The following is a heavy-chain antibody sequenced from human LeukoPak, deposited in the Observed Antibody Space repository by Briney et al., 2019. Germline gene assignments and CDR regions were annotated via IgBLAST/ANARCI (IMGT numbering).Heavy chain of an antibody. V-gene: IGHV5-51*01. J-gene: IGHJ4*02. CDR2: IFPGDSQT. CDR3: ARVSGTTLPGHYFDY. D-gene: IGHD1-7*01. CDR1: GYNFNSYW. Sequence: GESLKISCKVSGYNFNSYWIGWVRQMPGKGLEWMGIIFPGDSQTRNSPPLQGQVTTSADKSINTAYPQWSSLKASDTGIYYCARVSGTTLPGHYFDYWGQGTLVTVSS.